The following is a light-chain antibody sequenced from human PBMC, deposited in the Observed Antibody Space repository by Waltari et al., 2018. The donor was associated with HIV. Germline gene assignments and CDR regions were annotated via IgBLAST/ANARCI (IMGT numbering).Light chain of an antibody. Sequence: QSALTQPPSAAGSPGLSVTMSCTGTSSDIGGYNSVSWYQQHPGKAPKLIMTEVTKRPSGVPDRFSGSKSGNTASLTVSGLQAEDEAHYYCSSYAPTNKFYVLFGGGTTLTVL. CDR1: SSDIGGYNS. V-gene: IGLV2-8*01. CDR2: EVT. CDR3: SSYAPTNKFYVL. J-gene: IGLJ2*01.